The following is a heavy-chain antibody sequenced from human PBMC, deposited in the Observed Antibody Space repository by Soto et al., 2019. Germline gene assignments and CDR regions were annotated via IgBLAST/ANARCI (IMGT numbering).Heavy chain of an antibody. V-gene: IGHV3-30*03. D-gene: IGHD2-21*02. J-gene: IGHJ4*02. CDR1: GFTFSSYG. CDR3: ARGSLLAYCGGDCYSGFDY. CDR2: ISYDGSNK. Sequence: QVQLVESGGGVVQPGRSLRLSCAASGFTFSSYGMHWVRQAPGKGLEWVAVISYDGSNKYYADSVKGRFTISRDNSKNTLYLQMNSLRAEDTAVYYCARGSLLAYCGGDCYSGFDYWGQGTLVTVSS.